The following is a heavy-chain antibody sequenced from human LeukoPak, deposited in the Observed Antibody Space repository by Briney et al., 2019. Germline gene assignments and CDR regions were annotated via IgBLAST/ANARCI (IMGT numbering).Heavy chain of an antibody. CDR2: IDGSSRYI. V-gene: IGHV3-21*01. CDR3: ARVGGHCTSTSCPPPDY. J-gene: IGHJ4*02. D-gene: IGHD2-2*01. Sequence: PGGSLRLSCAASGFTFSSYNMDWVRQAPGKGLEWVSFIDGSSRYIYQADSVKGRFTISRDNAKSSVFLQMNSLRAEDTAVYYCARVGGHCTSTSCPPPDYWGQGTLVTVSS. CDR1: GFTFSSYN.